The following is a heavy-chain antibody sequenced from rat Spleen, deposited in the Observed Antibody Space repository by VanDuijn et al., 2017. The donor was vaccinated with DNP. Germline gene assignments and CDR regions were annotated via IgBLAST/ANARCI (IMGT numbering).Heavy chain of an antibody. CDR1: GYSITSNY. J-gene: IGHJ3*01. Sequence: EVQLQESGPGLVKPSQSLSLTCSVTGYSITSNYWGWIRQFPGNKMEYIGHISYSGSPNYNPSLKSRISITRDTSKNQFFLQVNSVTTEDTGTYYCATSPGPNWFAHWGQGTLVTVSS. D-gene: IGHD1-4*01. V-gene: IGHV3-1*01. CDR2: ISYSGSP. CDR3: ATSPGPNWFAH.